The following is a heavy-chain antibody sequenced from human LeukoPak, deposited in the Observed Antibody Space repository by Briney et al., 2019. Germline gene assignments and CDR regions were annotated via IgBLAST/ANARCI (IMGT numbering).Heavy chain of an antibody. V-gene: IGHV4-61*02. CDR2: IYTSGST. CDR1: GGSISSGSYY. CDR3: ARRNIAAGGALGRLQYRRGNVTPYYFDY. J-gene: IGHJ4*02. Sequence: SQTLSLTCTVSGGSISSGSYYWSWIRQPAGKGLEWIGRIYTSGSTNYNPSLKSRVTISTDTSKNHFSLRLISVTAADTAVYYCARRNIAAGGALGRLQYRRGNVTPYYFDYWGQGTLVTVSS. D-gene: IGHD6-13*01.